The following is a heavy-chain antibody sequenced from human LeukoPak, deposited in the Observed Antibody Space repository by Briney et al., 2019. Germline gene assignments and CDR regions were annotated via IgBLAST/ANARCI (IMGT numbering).Heavy chain of an antibody. V-gene: IGHV3-21*01. Sequence: KPGGSLSLSCAASGFTLRSYSMNWDRQAPGKGLEGVSSVSSSSSYIYYADSVKGRFTISRDNDKNSLYLQMNSLRAEDTAVYYCARLSYYNSGYYYGAFYIWGQRTMVTVSS. D-gene: IGHD3-22*01. J-gene: IGHJ3*02. CDR3: ARLSYYNSGYYYGAFYI. CDR1: GFTLRSYS. CDR2: VSSSSSYI.